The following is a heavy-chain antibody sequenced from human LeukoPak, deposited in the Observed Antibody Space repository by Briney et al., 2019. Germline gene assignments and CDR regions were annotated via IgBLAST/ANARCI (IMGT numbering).Heavy chain of an antibody. Sequence: SQTLSLTCAVSGGSISSGGYSWSWIRQPPGKGLEWIGYIYHSGSTYYNPSLKSRVTISVDRSKNQFSLKLSSVTAADTAVYYCASSPRGSYYNWFDPWGQGTLVTVSS. V-gene: IGHV4-30-2*01. CDR2: IYHSGST. J-gene: IGHJ5*02. D-gene: IGHD1-26*01. CDR3: ASSPRGSYYNWFDP. CDR1: GGSISSGGYS.